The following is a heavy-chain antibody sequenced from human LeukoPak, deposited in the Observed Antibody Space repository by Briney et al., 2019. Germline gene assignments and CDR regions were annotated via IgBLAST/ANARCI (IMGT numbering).Heavy chain of an antibody. CDR2: IKEDGDVK. CDR3: ARDQNFQH. Sequence: GGSLRLSCTASGFTLSDYGLSWVRQAPGKGLEWVANIKEDGDVKYYVDSVKGRFTVSRDNAKNSVYLQMNSLRAEDTAVYYCARDQNFQHWGQGTLVTVSS. CDR1: GFTLSDYG. J-gene: IGHJ1*01. V-gene: IGHV3-7*04.